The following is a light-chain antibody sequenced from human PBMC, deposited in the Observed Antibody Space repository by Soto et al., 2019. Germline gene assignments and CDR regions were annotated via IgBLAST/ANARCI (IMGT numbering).Light chain of an antibody. Sequence: QSVLTQPASVSGSPGQSITISCTGTSSDVGSHNFVSWYQQHPGKAPELMIFEVSKRPSGVSNRFSGSKSGNTASLTISGLQPEDEADYYCYSYVGRISFGGGTKVTVL. J-gene: IGLJ2*01. CDR1: SSDVGSHNF. CDR2: EVS. CDR3: YSYVGRIS. V-gene: IGLV2-23*02.